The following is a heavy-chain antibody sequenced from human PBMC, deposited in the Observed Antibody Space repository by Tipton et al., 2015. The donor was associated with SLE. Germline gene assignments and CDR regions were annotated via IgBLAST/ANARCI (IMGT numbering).Heavy chain of an antibody. J-gene: IGHJ3*02. CDR1: GGSISSSSYY. CDR3: AGGLARGAFDI. V-gene: IGHV4-39*07. D-gene: IGHD3-10*01. CDR2: INHSGST. Sequence: GLVKPSGTLSLTCTVSGGSISSSSYYWSWIRQPPGKGLEWIGEINHSGSTNYNPSLKSRVTISVDTSKNQFSLKLSSVTAADTAVYYCAGGLARGAFDIWGQGTMVTVSS.